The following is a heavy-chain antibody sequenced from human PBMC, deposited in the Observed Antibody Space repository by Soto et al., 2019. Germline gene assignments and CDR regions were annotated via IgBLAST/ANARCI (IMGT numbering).Heavy chain of an antibody. J-gene: IGHJ4*02. D-gene: IGHD1-20*01. V-gene: IGHV1-69*04. CDR1: GGTFSSYT. CDR2: IIPILGIA. CDR3: ARDRGANNRNYDDY. Sequence: GASVKVSCKASGGTFSSYTISWVRQAPGQGLEWMGRIIPILGIANYAQKFQGRVTITADKSTSTAYMELSSLRSEDTAVYYCARDRGANNRNYDDYWGQGTLVTVSS.